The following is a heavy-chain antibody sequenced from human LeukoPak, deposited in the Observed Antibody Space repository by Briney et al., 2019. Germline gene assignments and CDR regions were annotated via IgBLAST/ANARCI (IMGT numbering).Heavy chain of an antibody. J-gene: IGHJ4*02. Sequence: GGSLRLSCAASGFTLSKYWMHWVRQTSGKGLEWVSRINPEKTTINYADSVKGRLTISRDENTVYLEMNSLRADDTAIYHCVRDKTGWDDYWGQGTLVTVSS. CDR3: VRDKTGWDDY. V-gene: IGHV3-74*01. CDR2: INPEKTTI. D-gene: IGHD7-27*01. CDR1: GFTLSKYW.